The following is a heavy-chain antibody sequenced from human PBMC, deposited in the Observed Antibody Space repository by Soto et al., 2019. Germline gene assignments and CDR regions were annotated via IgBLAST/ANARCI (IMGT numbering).Heavy chain of an antibody. Sequence: QVQLVQSGAEVKKPGSSVKVSCKASADTFSSSAFSWVRQAPGQGLEWMGGIIPFFHAANYAQRFQGRVTITADEPTSKVYVKLTTLISENTALFYGARDLFPTYPSYAMDAWGQGTTVTVSS. CDR1: ADTFSSSA. D-gene: IGHD3-10*01. V-gene: IGHV1-69*01. J-gene: IGHJ6*02. CDR3: ARDLFPTYPSYAMDA. CDR2: IIPFFHAA.